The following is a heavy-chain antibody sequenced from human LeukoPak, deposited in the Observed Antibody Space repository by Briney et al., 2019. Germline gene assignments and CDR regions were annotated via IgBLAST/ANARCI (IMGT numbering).Heavy chain of an antibody. V-gene: IGHV4-34*01. Sequence: KPSETLSLTCGVSGTSFTSYYWSWIRQTPGKGLEWIGEVNHSGYTNMNPSLKSRVTISVDTSKNQFSLMMTSVTAADTAVYFCARMTTGHDYGGQGTLVTVSS. CDR2: VNHSGYT. CDR3: ARMTTGHDY. CDR1: GTSFTSYY. D-gene: IGHD4-17*01. J-gene: IGHJ4*02.